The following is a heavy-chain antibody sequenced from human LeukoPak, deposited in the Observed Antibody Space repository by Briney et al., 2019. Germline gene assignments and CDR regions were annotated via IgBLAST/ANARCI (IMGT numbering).Heavy chain of an antibody. D-gene: IGHD5-18*01. CDR1: GGSFSGYY. V-gene: IGHV4-34*01. Sequence: SETLSLTCAVYGGSFSGYYWSWIRQPPGKGLEWIGEINHSGSTNYNPSLKSRVTISVDTSKNQFSLKLSSVTAADTAVYYCARVRGRERGYNYAWGQGTLVTVSS. J-gene: IGHJ5*02. CDR2: INHSGST. CDR3: ARVRGRERGYNYA.